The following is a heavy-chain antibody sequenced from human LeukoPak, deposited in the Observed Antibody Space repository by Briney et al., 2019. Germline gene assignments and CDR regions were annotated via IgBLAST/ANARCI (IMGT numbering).Heavy chain of an antibody. Sequence: SETLSHTCAVSGYSLSNHYWIWIRQPPGKGLEWIGEILHTGSTNYNPSFKSRVTISIDTSKNQFFLTLTSVTAADTAVYFSARGPAAVHPWGQGTLATVSS. CDR2: ILHTGST. D-gene: IGHD6-13*01. CDR3: ARGPAAVHP. J-gene: IGHJ5*02. V-gene: IGHV4-34*12. CDR1: GYSLSNHY.